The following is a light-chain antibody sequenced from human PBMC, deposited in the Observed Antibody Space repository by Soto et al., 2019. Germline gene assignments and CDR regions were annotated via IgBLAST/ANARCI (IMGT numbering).Light chain of an antibody. V-gene: IGKV1-9*01. CDR2: AAS. J-gene: IGKJ5*01. CDR1: HDISSY. CDR3: QQLNSYPIT. Sequence: IQLTQSPSSLSAPLGYRVTITCRASHDISSYLAWYQQKPRKAPKLLIYAASTLQSGVPSRFSGSGSGTDFTLTISSLQPEDFTTYYCQQLNSYPITFGHGTRLEIK.